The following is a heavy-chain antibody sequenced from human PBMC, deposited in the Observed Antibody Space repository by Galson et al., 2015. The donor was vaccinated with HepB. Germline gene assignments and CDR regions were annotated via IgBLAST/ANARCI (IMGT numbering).Heavy chain of an antibody. J-gene: IGHJ6*02. CDR3: ARELPHVWSMVYAPRDYYYGMDV. CDR1: GFTFSSYA. V-gene: IGHV3-30-3*01. D-gene: IGHD2-8*01. Sequence: SLRLSCAASGFTFSSYAMHWVRQAPGKGLEWVAVISYDGSNKYYADSVKGRFTISRDNSKNTLYLQMNSLRAEDTAVYYCARELPHVWSMVYAPRDYYYGMDVWGQGTTVTVSS. CDR2: ISYDGSNK.